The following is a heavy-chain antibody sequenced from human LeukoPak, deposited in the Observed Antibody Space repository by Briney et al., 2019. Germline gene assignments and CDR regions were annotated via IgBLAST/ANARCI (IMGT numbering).Heavy chain of an antibody. CDR1: GYTFTSYA. D-gene: IGHD6-19*01. CDR3: ARPTGYSSGWYVGRYFDY. J-gene: IGHJ4*02. Sequence: GASVKVSCKASGYTFTSYAMHWVRQAPGQRLEWMGWINAGNGNTKYSQKFQGRVTITRDTSASTAYMELSSLRSDDTAVYYCARPTGYSSGWYVGRYFDYWGQGTLVTVSS. V-gene: IGHV1-3*01. CDR2: INAGNGNT.